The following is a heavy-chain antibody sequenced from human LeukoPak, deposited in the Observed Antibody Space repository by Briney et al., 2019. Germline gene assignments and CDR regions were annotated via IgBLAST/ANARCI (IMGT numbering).Heavy chain of an antibody. CDR2: ISYDGSNK. V-gene: IGHV3-30-3*01. D-gene: IGHD6-19*01. CDR3: ARDLFGIAVAGALDY. Sequence: PGRSLRPSCAASGFTFSSYAMHWVRQAPGKGLEWVAVISYDGSNKYYADSVKGRFTISRDNSKNTLYLQMNSLRAEDTAVYYCARDLFGIAVAGALDYWGQGTLVTVSS. J-gene: IGHJ4*02. CDR1: GFTFSSYA.